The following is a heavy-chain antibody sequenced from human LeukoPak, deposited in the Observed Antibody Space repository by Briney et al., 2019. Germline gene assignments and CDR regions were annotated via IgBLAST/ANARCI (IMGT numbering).Heavy chain of an antibody. CDR2: IYSGDST. V-gene: IGHV3-53*01. Sequence: PGGSLRLSCAASGFTVSSNYMSWVRQAPGKGLEWDSVIYSGDSTYYADSVKGRFTISRDNSKNTLYLQMNSLRAEDTAVYYCASLSPLYYDSSGYSYWGQGTLVTVSS. CDR3: ASLSPLYYDSSGYSY. D-gene: IGHD3-22*01. J-gene: IGHJ4*02. CDR1: GFTVSSNY.